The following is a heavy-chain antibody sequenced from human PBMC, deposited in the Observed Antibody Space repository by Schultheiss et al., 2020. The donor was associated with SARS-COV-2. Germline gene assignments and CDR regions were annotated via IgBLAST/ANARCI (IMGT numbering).Heavy chain of an antibody. CDR1: GGTFSSYA. Sequence: SVKVSCKASGGTFSSYAISWVRQAPGQGLEWMGGIIPIFGTANYAQKFQGRVTITADESTSTAYMELSSLRSEDTAVYYCARDQGDPSGGISYGMDVWGQGTTVTVSS. CDR3: ARDQGDPSGGISYGMDV. D-gene: IGHD2-15*01. J-gene: IGHJ6*02. CDR2: IIPIFGTA. V-gene: IGHV1-69*13.